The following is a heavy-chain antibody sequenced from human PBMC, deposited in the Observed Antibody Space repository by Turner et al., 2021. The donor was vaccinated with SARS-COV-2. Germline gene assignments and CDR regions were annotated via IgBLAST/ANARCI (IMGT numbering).Heavy chain of an antibody. Sequence: QVQLVQSGAEVNKPGASVKVSCKVSGYTLTELSMHWVRQAPGKGLEWMGGFDPEDGKTIYAQNLQGRVTMTEDTSTDTAYMELRSLRSEDTAVYYCATHYDIVNPYYAPRGYSGMDVWGQGTAVTVSS. D-gene: IGHD3-9*01. CDR1: GYTLTELS. CDR2: FDPEDGKT. J-gene: IGHJ6*02. CDR3: ATHYDIVNPYYAPRGYSGMDV. V-gene: IGHV1-24*01.